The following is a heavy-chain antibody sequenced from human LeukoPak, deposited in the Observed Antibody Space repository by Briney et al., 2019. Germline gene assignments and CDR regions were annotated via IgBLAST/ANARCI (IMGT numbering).Heavy chain of an antibody. CDR1: GYTFTSYY. V-gene: IGHV1-46*01. J-gene: IGHJ4*02. CDR2: INPSGGST. D-gene: IGHD3-22*01. CDR3: ARDYYDSSGYYRGFH. Sequence: ASVKVSCKASGYTFTSYYMHWVRQAPGQGLEWMGIINPSGGSTSYAQKFQGRVTKTRDTSTSTVYMELSSLRSEDTAVYYCARDYYDSSGYYRGFHWGQGTLVTVSS.